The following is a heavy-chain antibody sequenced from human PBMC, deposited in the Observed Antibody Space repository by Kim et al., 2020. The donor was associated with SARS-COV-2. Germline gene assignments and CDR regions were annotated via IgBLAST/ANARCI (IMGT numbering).Heavy chain of an antibody. CDR3: AREGLTVAGPFDP. V-gene: IGHV3-21*01. CDR1: GFTFSSYS. J-gene: IGHJ5*02. CDR2: ISRSSNYI. Sequence: GGSLRLSCAASGFTFSSYSMNWVRQAPGKGLEWVSSISRSSNYIYYGDSVKGRFTISRDNAENSLYLQMSGLRAEETAVYYCAREGLTVAGPFDPWGQGTLVTVSS. D-gene: IGHD6-19*01.